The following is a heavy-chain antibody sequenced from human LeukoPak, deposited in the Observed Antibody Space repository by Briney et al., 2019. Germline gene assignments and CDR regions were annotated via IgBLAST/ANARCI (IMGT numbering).Heavy chain of an antibody. D-gene: IGHD1-26*01. V-gene: IGHV3-30*02. CDR3: AKFSGSGSYFEDY. J-gene: IGHJ4*02. Sequence: PGRSLRLSCAASGFTFSSYGMHWVRQAPGRGLEWVAFVRYDGSNKYYADSVKGRFTISRDNSKNTLYLQMNSLRAEDTAVYYCAKFSGSGSYFEDYWGQGTLVTVSS. CDR1: GFTFSSYG. CDR2: VRYDGSNK.